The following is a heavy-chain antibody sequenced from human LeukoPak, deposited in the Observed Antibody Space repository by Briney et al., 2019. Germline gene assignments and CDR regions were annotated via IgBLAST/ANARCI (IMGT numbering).Heavy chain of an antibody. V-gene: IGHV1-8*01. CDR2: MNPNSGNT. Sequence: GASVKVSCKASGYTFTSYDINWVRQATGQGLEWMGWMNPNSGNTGYAQKFQGRVTMTRNTSISTAYMELSSLRSEDTAVYYCPRDYSGSYDKWFDPWGQGTLVTVSS. J-gene: IGHJ5*02. CDR3: PRDYSGSYDKWFDP. D-gene: IGHD1-26*01. CDR1: GYTFTSYD.